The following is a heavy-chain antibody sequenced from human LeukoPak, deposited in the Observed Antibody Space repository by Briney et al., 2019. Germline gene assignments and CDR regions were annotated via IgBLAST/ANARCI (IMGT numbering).Heavy chain of an antibody. Sequence: SETLSLTCTVSGGSIRNYYWSWIRQSAEKGLEWIGRVYTSGTTNYNPSLKSRATMSIDTSKNRFSLKLTSVTAADTAVYYCARGYRFDPWGQGTLVTVSS. D-gene: IGHD2-2*02. CDR3: ARGYRFDP. J-gene: IGHJ5*02. V-gene: IGHV4-4*07. CDR2: VYTSGTT. CDR1: GGSIRNYY.